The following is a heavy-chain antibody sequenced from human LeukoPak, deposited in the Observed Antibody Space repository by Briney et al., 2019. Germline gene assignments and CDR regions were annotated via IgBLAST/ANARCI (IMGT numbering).Heavy chain of an antibody. J-gene: IGHJ4*02. D-gene: IGHD3-10*01. CDR1: GASMSDYY. CDR3: ARGGVAAKYYFDY. CDR2: IYYTGST. V-gene: IGHV4-59*12. Sequence: SETLSLTCTVSGASMSDYYWSWIRQPPGKGLEWIGYIYYTGSTNYNPSLKSRVTMSVDTSKNQFSLKLSSVTAADTAVYYCARGGVAAKYYFDYWGQGTLVTVSS.